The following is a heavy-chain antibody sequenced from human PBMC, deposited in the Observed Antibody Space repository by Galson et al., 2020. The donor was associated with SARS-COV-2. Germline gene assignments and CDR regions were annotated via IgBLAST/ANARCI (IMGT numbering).Heavy chain of an antibody. CDR2: IYYSGST. Sequence: SETLSLTCTVSGGSISSSSYYWGWIRQPPGKGLEWIGSIYYSGSTYYNPSLKSRVTISVDTSKNQFSLKLSSVTAADTAVYYCARDRPHYDFWSGYYPGWFDPWGQGTLVTVSS. CDR1: GGSISSSSYY. D-gene: IGHD3-3*01. V-gene: IGHV4-39*07. J-gene: IGHJ5*02. CDR3: ARDRPHYDFWSGYYPGWFDP.